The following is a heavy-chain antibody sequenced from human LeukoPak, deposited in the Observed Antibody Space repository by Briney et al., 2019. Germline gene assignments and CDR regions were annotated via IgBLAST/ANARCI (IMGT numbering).Heavy chain of an antibody. J-gene: IGHJ5*02. CDR2: INHSGST. V-gene: IGHV4-34*01. D-gene: IGHD2-15*01. CDR3: ARGVAECSGGSCYSHINWFDP. Sequence: SQTLSLTCAVYGGSFSGYYWSWIRQPPGKGLEWIGEINHSGSTNYSPSLKSRVTISVDTSKSQFSLKLSSVTAADTAVYYCARGVAECSGGSCYSHINWFDPWGQGTLVTVSS. CDR1: GGSFSGYY.